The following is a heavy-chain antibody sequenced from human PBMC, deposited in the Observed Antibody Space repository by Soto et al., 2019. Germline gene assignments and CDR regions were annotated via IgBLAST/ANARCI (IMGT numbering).Heavy chain of an antibody. Sequence: EVQVLESGGGLVQPGGSLRLSCAGSGFTFINYAMNWVRQAPGKGLEWVSSMSGGGDAAFFPDSVRGRFTISRDNSNNTVPLQMNSLGVDDTAVYYCARKILGSTTRPNYWYFELWGRGTLVTVSS. CDR3: ARKILGSTTRPNYWYFEL. J-gene: IGHJ2*01. V-gene: IGHV3-23*01. CDR1: GFTFINYA. D-gene: IGHD7-27*01. CDR2: MSGGGDAA.